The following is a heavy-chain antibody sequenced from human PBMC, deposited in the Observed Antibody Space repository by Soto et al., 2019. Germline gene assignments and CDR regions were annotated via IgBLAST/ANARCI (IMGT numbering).Heavy chain of an antibody. J-gene: IGHJ4*02. CDR2: IIPMFGPP. V-gene: IGHV1-69*01. Sequence: QVQLVQSGPDVKKPGSSVKFSCKASGGTFRNHAISWVRQAPGQGLEWMGGIIPMFGPPTYARKFQGRVTITAAESTSTAYMELRSLTSEDTAVYYSARASPHFITVRGVDYWGQGTQVTVS. D-gene: IGHD4-17*01. CDR3: ARASPHFITVRGVDY. CDR1: GGTFRNHA.